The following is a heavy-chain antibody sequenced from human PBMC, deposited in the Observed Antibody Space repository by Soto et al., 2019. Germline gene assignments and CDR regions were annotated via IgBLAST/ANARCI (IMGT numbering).Heavy chain of an antibody. Sequence: GGSMSHSWAAAEGTIGGYGVHWVRQNPGKGLEWVAVISYDGSNKYYADSVKGRFTISRDNSKNTLYLQMNSLRAEDTAVYYCAKDYGYCSGGSCYSSGWFDHWGQGTLVTVSS. J-gene: IGHJ5*02. CDR2: ISYDGSNK. D-gene: IGHD2-15*01. CDR1: EGTIGGYG. CDR3: AKDYGYCSGGSCYSSGWFDH. V-gene: IGHV3-30*18.